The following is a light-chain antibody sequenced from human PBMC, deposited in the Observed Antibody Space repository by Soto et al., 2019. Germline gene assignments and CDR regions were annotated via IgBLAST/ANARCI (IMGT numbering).Light chain of an antibody. Sequence: QSALTQPRSVSGSPGQSVTISCTGTISDVGGYSFVSWFQQHPGKAPKLMISDVIERPSGVPDRFSGSKSGNTASLTITGLQAEDEADYYCCSYAGRYTYVFGTGTKLTVL. CDR3: CSYAGRYTYV. V-gene: IGLV2-11*01. CDR1: ISDVGGYSF. J-gene: IGLJ1*01. CDR2: DVI.